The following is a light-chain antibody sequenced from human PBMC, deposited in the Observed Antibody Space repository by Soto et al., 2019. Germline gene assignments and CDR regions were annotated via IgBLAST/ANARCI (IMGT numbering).Light chain of an antibody. CDR1: SSDVGSYNL. Sequence: QSVLTQPASVSGSPGQSITISCTGTSSDVGSYNLVSWYQQHPGKAPKLMIYEVSKRPSGVSNRFSGSKSGNTASLTISGLQAEDEADYYCCSYAGTNTYVLGTGTKVTVL. J-gene: IGLJ1*01. CDR2: EVS. CDR3: CSYAGTNTYV. V-gene: IGLV2-23*02.